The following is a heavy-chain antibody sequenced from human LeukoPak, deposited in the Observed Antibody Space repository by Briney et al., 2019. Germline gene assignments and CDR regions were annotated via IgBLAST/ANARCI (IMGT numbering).Heavy chain of an antibody. V-gene: IGHV1-2*02. D-gene: IGHD1-1*01. J-gene: IGHJ4*02. CDR3: ALLSRKTGTFDY. CDR1: GYTFTGYY. Sequence: ASVKVSCKASGYTFTGYYMHWVRQAPGQGLEWMGWINPNSGGTNYARKFQGRVTMTRDTSISTAYMELSRLRSDDTAVYYCALLSRKTGTFDYWGQGTLVTVSS. CDR2: INPNSGGT.